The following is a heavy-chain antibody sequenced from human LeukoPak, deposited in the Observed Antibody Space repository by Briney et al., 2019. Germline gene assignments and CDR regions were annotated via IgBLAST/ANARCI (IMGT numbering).Heavy chain of an antibody. CDR2: VSGSSCRT. V-gene: IGHV3-23*01. Sequence: GGSLRLSCAASGFTFSSYAMSWVRPAPGKGLEWVSDVSGSSCRTYYEDSVKGQITISRDNSKTTLYLQINSLTAEDTAVYYCAKGYSFDYWGQGTMVTVSS. CDR3: AKGYSFDY. CDR1: GFTFSSYA. J-gene: IGHJ4*02.